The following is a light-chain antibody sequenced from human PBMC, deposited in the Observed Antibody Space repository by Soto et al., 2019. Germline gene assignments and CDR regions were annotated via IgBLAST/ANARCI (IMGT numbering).Light chain of an antibody. V-gene: IGKV1-39*01. CDR3: QQSYSTPRT. Sequence: DVQMSQSPSSLSASVGYRFTITCRASQSISSYLNWYQQKPGKAPKLLIYSASSLQSGVPSRFSGSESGTDSTLTISSLQPEDFATYYCQQSYSTPRTCGQGTKVDNK. CDR2: SAS. J-gene: IGKJ1*01. CDR1: QSISSY.